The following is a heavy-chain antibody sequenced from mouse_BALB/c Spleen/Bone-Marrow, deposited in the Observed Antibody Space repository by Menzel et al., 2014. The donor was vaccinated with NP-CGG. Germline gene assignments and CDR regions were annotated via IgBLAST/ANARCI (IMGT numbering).Heavy chain of an antibody. D-gene: IGHD2-1*01. CDR1: GYTFSSYT. CDR2: INPSSGYT. CDR3: ARLNYGSPFAY. J-gene: IGHJ3*01. Sequence: VQLQQSAAELARPGASVKMSCKASGYTFSSYTMHWIKQRPGQGLEWIGYINPSSGYTDYNQRFKDKTTLTADKSSTTAYMQLSSLTSEDSAVYFCARLNYGSPFAYWGQGILVTVSA. V-gene: IGHV1-4*02.